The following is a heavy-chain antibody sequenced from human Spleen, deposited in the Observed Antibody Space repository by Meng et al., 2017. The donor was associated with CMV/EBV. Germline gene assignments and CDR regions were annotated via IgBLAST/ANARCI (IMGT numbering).Heavy chain of an antibody. J-gene: IGHJ5*02. CDR3: ASTKITVFGVVTFETASYNWFDP. V-gene: IGHV4-34*01. Sequence: GSLRLSCAVYGGSFSGYYWSWIRQPPGKGLEWIGEINHSGSTNYNPSLKSRVTISVDTSKNQFSLKLRSVTAADTAVYYCASTKITVFGVVTFETASYNWFDPWGQGTLVTVSS. CDR1: GGSFSGYY. CDR2: INHSGST. D-gene: IGHD3-3*01.